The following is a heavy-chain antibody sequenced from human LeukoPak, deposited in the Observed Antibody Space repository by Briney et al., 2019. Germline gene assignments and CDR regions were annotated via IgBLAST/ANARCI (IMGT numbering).Heavy chain of an antibody. CDR1: GGSISSGSYY. V-gene: IGHV4-39*01. CDR3: ARIVVVPAAIPAAGYFQH. J-gene: IGHJ1*01. D-gene: IGHD2-2*02. Sequence: SETLSLTCTVSGGSISSGSYYWGWIRQPPGKGLEWIGSIYYSGSTYYNPSLKSRVTISVDTSKNQFSLKLGSVTAADTAVYYCARIVVVPAAIPAAGYFQHWGQGTLVTVSS. CDR2: IYYSGST.